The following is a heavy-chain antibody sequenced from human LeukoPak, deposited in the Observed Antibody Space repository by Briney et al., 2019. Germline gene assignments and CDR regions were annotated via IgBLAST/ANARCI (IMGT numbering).Heavy chain of an antibody. J-gene: IGHJ6*03. Sequence: KPSETLSHTCAVYGGSFSGYYWSWIRQPPGKGLEWIGEINHSGSTNYNPSLKSRVTISVDTSKNQFSLKLSSVTAADTAVYYCARGVAGYYYYYYMDVWGKGTTVTVSS. CDR3: ARGVAGYYYYYYMDV. D-gene: IGHD6-19*01. CDR1: GGSFSGYY. V-gene: IGHV4-34*01. CDR2: INHSGST.